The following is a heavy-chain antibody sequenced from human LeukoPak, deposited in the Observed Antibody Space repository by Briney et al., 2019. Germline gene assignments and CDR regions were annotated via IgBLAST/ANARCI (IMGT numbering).Heavy chain of an antibody. D-gene: IGHD7-27*01. CDR2: FDPEDGET. V-gene: IGHV1-24*01. CDR1: GYTLTELS. Sequence: GASVKVSCEVSGYTLTELSMHWVRQAPGKGLEWMGGFDPEDGETIYAQKFQGRVTMTEDTSTSTAYMELSSLRSEDTAVYYCAREFWGGDAFDIWGQGTMVTVSS. J-gene: IGHJ3*02. CDR3: AREFWGGDAFDI.